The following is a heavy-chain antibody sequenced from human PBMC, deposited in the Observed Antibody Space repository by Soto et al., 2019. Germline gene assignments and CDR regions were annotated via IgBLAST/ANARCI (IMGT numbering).Heavy chain of an antibody. D-gene: IGHD6-19*01. Sequence: EVQLLESGGGLVQPGGSLRLSCAASGFTFSDYAVSWVRQAPGKGLEWVSAISASGGTTYYADSVRGRFTISRDNSKNTLYLQMNSLRAEDTVVYYCAKDRKSGSGWYWDYWGQGTLVTVSS. CDR3: AKDRKSGSGWYWDY. J-gene: IGHJ4*02. CDR2: ISASGGTT. V-gene: IGHV3-23*01. CDR1: GFTFSDYA.